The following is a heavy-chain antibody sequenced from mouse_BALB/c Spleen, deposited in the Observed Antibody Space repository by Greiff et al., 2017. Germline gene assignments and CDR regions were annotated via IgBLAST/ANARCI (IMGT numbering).Heavy chain of an antibody. Sequence: VQLKESGGGLVKPGGSLKLSCAASGFTFSSYAMSWVRQTPEKRLEWVASISSGGSTYYPDSVKGRFTISRDNARNILYLQMSSLRSGGTAMYYCARGDGKEYAMDYGGQGTSGTVSS. D-gene: IGHD2-1*01. CDR1: GFTFSSYA. J-gene: IGHJ4*01. V-gene: IGHV5-6-5*01. CDR2: ISSGGST. CDR3: ARGDGKEYAMDY.